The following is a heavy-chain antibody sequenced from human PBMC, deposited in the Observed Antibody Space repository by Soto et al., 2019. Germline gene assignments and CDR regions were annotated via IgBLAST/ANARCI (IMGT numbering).Heavy chain of an antibody. D-gene: IGHD3-3*01. CDR3: SRYSYYTSGYYFTYYTYAMGG. CDR1: GYSFTNYW. J-gene: IGHJ6*02. Sequence: EVQLVQSGAEVKKTGESLRISCKGSGYSFTNYWITWVRQMPGKGLEWLGRVDPTDSYSNYSPSFQGHVTISADKSSCTAYLQWSILKASATAMCYWSRYSYYTSGYYFTYYTYAMGGWGQGTTLTVSS. CDR2: VDPTDSYS. V-gene: IGHV5-10-1*03.